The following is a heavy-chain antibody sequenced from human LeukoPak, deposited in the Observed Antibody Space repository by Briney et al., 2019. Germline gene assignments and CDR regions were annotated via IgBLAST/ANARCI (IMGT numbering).Heavy chain of an antibody. Sequence: SETLSLTCTVSGGSISSYYWSWIRQPPGKGLEWIGYIYYSGSTNYNPSLKSRVTISVDTSKNQFSLKLSSVTAADTAVYYCARAGSGGTSSNWFDPWGQGTLVTVSS. V-gene: IGHV4-59*01. CDR3: ARAGSGGTSSNWFDP. CDR1: GGSISSYY. D-gene: IGHD2-15*01. CDR2: IYYSGST. J-gene: IGHJ5*02.